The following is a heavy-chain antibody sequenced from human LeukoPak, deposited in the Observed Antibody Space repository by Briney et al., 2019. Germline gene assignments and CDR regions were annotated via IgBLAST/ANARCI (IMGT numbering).Heavy chain of an antibody. V-gene: IGHV4-59*01. Sequence: SETLSLTCTVSGGSISSYYWSWIRQPPGEGLEWFGYIYYSGSTNYNPSLKSRVTISVDTSKNQFSLKLSSVTAADTAVYYCARVEYSSSSAVDYWGQGTLVTVSS. J-gene: IGHJ4*02. CDR1: GGSISSYY. CDR3: ARVEYSSSSAVDY. D-gene: IGHD6-6*01. CDR2: IYYSGST.